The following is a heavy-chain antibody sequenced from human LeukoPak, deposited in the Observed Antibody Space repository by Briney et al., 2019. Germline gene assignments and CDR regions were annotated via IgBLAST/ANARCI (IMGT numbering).Heavy chain of an antibody. CDR1: GGSISSGGYS. CDR3: ARAYYYGMDV. CDR2: IYHSGST. Sequence: SQTLSLTCAVSGGSISSGGYSWSWIRQPPGKGLEWIGYIYHSGSTYYNLSLKSRVTISVDRSKNQFSLKLSSVTAADTAVYYCARAYYYGMDVWGQGTTVTVSS. J-gene: IGHJ6*02. V-gene: IGHV4-30-2*01.